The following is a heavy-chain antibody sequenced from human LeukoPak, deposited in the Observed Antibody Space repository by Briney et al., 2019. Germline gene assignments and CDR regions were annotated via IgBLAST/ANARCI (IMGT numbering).Heavy chain of an antibody. D-gene: IGHD1-26*01. Sequence: TGGSLRLSCAASRFTFSSYVMKWVRQVPGKGREWVSSISTSSSCIYYADSVKGRFTISRDNARNSLYLQMNSLRAEDTAVYYCARATWDPNYYYYMDVWGKGTTVTISS. J-gene: IGHJ6*03. V-gene: IGHV3-21*01. CDR2: ISTSSSCI. CDR3: ARATWDPNYYYYMDV. CDR1: RFTFSSYV.